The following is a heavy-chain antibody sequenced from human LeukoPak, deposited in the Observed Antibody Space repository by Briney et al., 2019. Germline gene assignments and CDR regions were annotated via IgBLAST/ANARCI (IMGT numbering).Heavy chain of an antibody. CDR1: GFTFSSYS. CDR3: ARDSDPIQLWSRYWFDP. V-gene: IGHV3-21*01. D-gene: IGHD5-18*01. Sequence: PGGSLRLSCAASGFTFSSYSMNWVRQAPGKGLEWVSSISSSSSYIYYADSVKGRFTISRDNAKNSLYLQMNSLRAEDTAVYYCARDSDPIQLWSRYWFDPWGQGTLVTVSS. J-gene: IGHJ5*02. CDR2: ISSSSSYI.